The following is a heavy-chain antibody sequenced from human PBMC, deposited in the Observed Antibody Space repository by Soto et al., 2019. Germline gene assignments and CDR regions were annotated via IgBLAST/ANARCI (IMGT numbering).Heavy chain of an antibody. CDR1: GFTFSSYA. D-gene: IGHD6-13*01. V-gene: IGHV3-30-3*01. CDR2: ISYDGSNK. Sequence: GGSLRLSCAASGFTFSSYAMHWVRQAPGKGLEWVAVISYDGSNKYYADSVKGRFTISRDNSKNTLYLQMNSLRAEDTAVYYCAREAAAGIIKGPGGMDVWGQGTTVTVSS. J-gene: IGHJ6*02. CDR3: AREAAAGIIKGPGGMDV.